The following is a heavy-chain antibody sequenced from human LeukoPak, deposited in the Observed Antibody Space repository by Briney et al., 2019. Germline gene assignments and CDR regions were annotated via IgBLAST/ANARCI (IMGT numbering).Heavy chain of an antibody. CDR3: ARDGYSYGYLYWYFDL. J-gene: IGHJ2*01. D-gene: IGHD5-18*01. V-gene: IGHV4-38-2*02. Sequence: SETLSLTCAVSGYSISSGYYWGWIRQPPGKELEWIGSIYHSGSTYYNPSLKSRVTISVDTSKNQFSLKLSSVTAADTAVYYCARDGYSYGYLYWYFDLWGRGTLVTVSS. CDR2: IYHSGST. CDR1: GYSISSGYY.